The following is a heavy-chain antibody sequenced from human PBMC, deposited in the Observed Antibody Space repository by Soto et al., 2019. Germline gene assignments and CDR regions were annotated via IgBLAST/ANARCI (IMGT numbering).Heavy chain of an antibody. CDR3: ARDPNYYGSGAPYYYGMDV. CDR1: GGTFSSYA. V-gene: IGHV1-69*13. Sequence: GASVKVSCKAPGGTFSSYAISWVRQAPGQGLEWMGGIIPIFGTANYAQKFQGRVTITADESTSTAYMELSSLRSEDTAVYYCARDPNYYGSGAPYYYGMDVWGQGTTVTVSS. J-gene: IGHJ6*02. CDR2: IIPIFGTA. D-gene: IGHD3-10*01.